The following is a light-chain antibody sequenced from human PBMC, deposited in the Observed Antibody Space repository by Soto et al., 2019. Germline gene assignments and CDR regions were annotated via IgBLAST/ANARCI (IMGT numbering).Light chain of an antibody. Sequence: EIVLTQSPGTLSLSPGERATLSCRASQSVSSSYLAWYQQKPGQAPRLLISGASSRATGIPDRISGSGSGTDFTLTISRLEPEDFAVYYCQQYGSSPLTFGGGTKVEIK. CDR1: QSVSSSY. CDR3: QQYGSSPLT. CDR2: GAS. V-gene: IGKV3-20*01. J-gene: IGKJ4*01.